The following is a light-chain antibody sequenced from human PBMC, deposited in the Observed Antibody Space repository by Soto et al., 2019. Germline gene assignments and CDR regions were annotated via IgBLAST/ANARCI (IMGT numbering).Light chain of an antibody. V-gene: IGKV3-15*01. Sequence: EIVMTQSPATLSVSPGERAILSCRASQSISINLAWYQQKPGQAPRLLLYGASTRATGIPARFSGSGSGTEFTLAISSLQSEDFAVYYCQQYNNWPPWTFGQGTKVDIK. CDR2: GAS. CDR3: QQYNNWPPWT. J-gene: IGKJ1*01. CDR1: QSISIN.